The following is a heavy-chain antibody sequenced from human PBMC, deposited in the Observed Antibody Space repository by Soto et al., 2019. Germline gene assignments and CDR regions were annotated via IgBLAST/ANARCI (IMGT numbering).Heavy chain of an antibody. V-gene: IGHV3-23*01. J-gene: IGHJ3*02. Sequence: EVQLLESGGGLVQPGGSLRLSCAASGFTFSSYAMSWVRQAPGKGLEWVSAISGSGGSTYYADSVKGRFTISRDNSKNTLYLQMNSLRAEDTAVYYCAKGTLGYCSSTSCSAHAFDIWGQGTMVTVSS. CDR2: ISGSGGST. CDR3: AKGTLGYCSSTSCSAHAFDI. D-gene: IGHD2-2*01. CDR1: GFTFSSYA.